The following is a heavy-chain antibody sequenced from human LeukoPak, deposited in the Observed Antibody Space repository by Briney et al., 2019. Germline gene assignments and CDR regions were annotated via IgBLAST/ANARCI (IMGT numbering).Heavy chain of an antibody. D-gene: IGHD2-15*01. Sequence: GGSLRLSCAASGFSFTTYGMHWVRQAPGKGLEWVAFIRYDARNGYYADSVKGRFTICRDNSKKTLYLQMNSLRAEDKAGYHCAKRSEGWTMGQHFEHWGQGTLVTVSS. J-gene: IGHJ4*02. CDR1: GFSFTTYG. V-gene: IGHV3-30*02. CDR3: AKRSEGWTMGQHFEH. CDR2: IRYDARNG.